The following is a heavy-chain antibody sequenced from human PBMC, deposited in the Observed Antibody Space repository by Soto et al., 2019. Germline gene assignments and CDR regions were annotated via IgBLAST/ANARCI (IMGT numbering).Heavy chain of an antibody. Sequence: LSLTCAVSGGSISSSNWWSWVRQPPGKGLEWIGEIYHSGSTNYNPSLKSRVTISVDKSKNQFSLKLSSVTAADTAVYYCARDGGYCSSTSCYGTYYYYYGMDVWGQGTTVTVSS. V-gene: IGHV4-4*02. D-gene: IGHD2-2*01. J-gene: IGHJ6*02. CDR3: ARDGGYCSSTSCYGTYYYYYGMDV. CDR2: IYHSGST. CDR1: GGSISSSNW.